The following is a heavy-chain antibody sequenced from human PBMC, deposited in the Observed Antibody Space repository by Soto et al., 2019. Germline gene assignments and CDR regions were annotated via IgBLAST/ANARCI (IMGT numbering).Heavy chain of an antibody. Sequence: QVQLQESGPGLVKPSETLSLTCTVSGGSISSYYWSWIRPPPGKVLEWMGYIYYSGSTNYNPSLKSRVTISVDTSKNQFFLKLSSVTAADTAVYYCARVRGYSYGYGSFDYWGQGTLVTVSS. CDR2: IYYSGST. CDR1: GGSISSYY. J-gene: IGHJ4*02. CDR3: ARVRGYSYGYGSFDY. V-gene: IGHV4-59*01. D-gene: IGHD5-18*01.